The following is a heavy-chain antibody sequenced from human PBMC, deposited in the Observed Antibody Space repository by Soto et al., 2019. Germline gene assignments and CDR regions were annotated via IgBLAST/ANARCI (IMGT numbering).Heavy chain of an antibody. Sequence: GVSLRLSCAASGFTFSSYAMSWVRQAPGKGLEWVSAISGSGGSTYYADSVKGRFTISRDNSKNTLYLQMNSLRAEDTAVYYCAKDPPYLPWTPAFFDYWGQGTLVTVSS. CDR3: AKDPPYLPWTPAFFDY. V-gene: IGHV3-23*01. J-gene: IGHJ4*02. CDR1: GFTFSSYA. CDR2: ISGSGGST. D-gene: IGHD5-12*01.